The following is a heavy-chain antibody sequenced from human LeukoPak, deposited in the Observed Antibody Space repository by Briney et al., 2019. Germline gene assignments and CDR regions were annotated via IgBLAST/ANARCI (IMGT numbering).Heavy chain of an antibody. V-gene: IGHV4-59*08. Sequence: PSETLSLTCIVSGGSMSSSYWNWIRQPPGKGLQWIGYMYYSGNTNYNPSLKSRVTISIDTSKNQFSLKLSSVTVADTAVYFCARLFYDSRGYYWFDPWGQGTQVTVSS. J-gene: IGHJ5*02. D-gene: IGHD3-22*01. CDR2: MYYSGNT. CDR3: ARLFYDSRGYYWFDP. CDR1: GGSMSSSY.